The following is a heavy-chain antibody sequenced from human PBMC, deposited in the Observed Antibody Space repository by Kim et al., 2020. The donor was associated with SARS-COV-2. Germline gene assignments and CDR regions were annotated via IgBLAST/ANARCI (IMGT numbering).Heavy chain of an antibody. CDR2: ISAYNGNT. J-gene: IGHJ4*02. V-gene: IGHV1-18*01. CDR3: ARDLRITMIVAGWAHDY. CDR1: GYTFTSYG. D-gene: IGHD3-22*01. Sequence: ASVKVSCKASGYTFTSYGISWVRQAPGQGLEWMGWISAYNGNTNYAQKLQGRVTMTTDTSTSTAYMELRSLRSDDTAVYYCARDLRITMIVAGWAHDYWGQGTLVTVSS.